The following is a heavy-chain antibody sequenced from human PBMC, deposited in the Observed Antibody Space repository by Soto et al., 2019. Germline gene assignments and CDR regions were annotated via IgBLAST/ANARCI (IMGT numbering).Heavy chain of an antibody. J-gene: IGHJ3*02. CDR3: ARVQDYDILTGYYSGEAFDI. D-gene: IGHD3-9*01. Sequence: QVQLQESGPGLVKPSGTLSLTCAVSSGSISSSNWWSWVRQPPGKGLGWIGEIYHSGSTNYNPSLKSRVTKSVDNSKNQFSLKLSSVTAADTAVYYCARVQDYDILTGYYSGEAFDIWGQGTMVTVSS. V-gene: IGHV4-4*02. CDR1: SGSISSSNW. CDR2: IYHSGST.